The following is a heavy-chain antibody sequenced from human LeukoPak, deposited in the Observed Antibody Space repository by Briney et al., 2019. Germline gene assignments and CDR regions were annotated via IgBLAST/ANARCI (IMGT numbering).Heavy chain of an antibody. CDR3: ARRGYSYGYKDY. J-gene: IGHJ4*02. D-gene: IGHD5-18*01. V-gene: IGHV1-18*01. CDR1: GYTFTSYG. CDR2: ISAYNGNT. Sequence: ASVKVSCKASGYTFTSYGISWVRQAPGQGREWMGWISAYNGNTNYAQKLQGRVTMTTDTPTSTAYMELRSLRSDDTAVYYCARRGYSYGYKDYWGQGTLVTVSS.